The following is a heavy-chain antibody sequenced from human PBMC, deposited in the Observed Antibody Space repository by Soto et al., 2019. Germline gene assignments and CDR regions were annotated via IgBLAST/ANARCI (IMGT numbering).Heavy chain of an antibody. D-gene: IGHD1-26*01. V-gene: IGHV1-18*01. CDR3: ARSRVWEPRDY. CDR1: GYTFTSYG. Sequence: QVQLVQSGTEVKKPGASVKVSCKASGYTFTSYGISWVRQAPGQGLEWMGWISAYNGNTNYAQKRQGTVTMTTDTNTNTAYMELMSLRSDATAVYYCARSRVWEPRDYWGQGTLVTVSS. CDR2: ISAYNGNT. J-gene: IGHJ4*02.